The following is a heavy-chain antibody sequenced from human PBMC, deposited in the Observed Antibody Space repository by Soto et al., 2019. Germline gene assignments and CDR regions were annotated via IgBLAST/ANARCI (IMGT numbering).Heavy chain of an antibody. CDR1: GGSISGSSYY. Sequence: PSETLSLTCTVSGGSISGSSYYWGWIRQPPGKGLEWIGTIFYSGSTYYNPSLKNRVTISVDTSKNQFSLKLASVTAADTAVYYCARFIDYWGQGTLVTVSS. J-gene: IGHJ4*02. CDR2: IFYSGST. D-gene: IGHD3-10*01. CDR3: ARFIDY. V-gene: IGHV4-39*01.